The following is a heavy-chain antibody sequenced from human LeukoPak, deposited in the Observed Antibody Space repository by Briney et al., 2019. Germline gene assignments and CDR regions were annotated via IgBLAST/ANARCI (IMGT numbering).Heavy chain of an antibody. CDR1: GGSISSYY. V-gene: IGHV4-59*08. Sequence: SETLSLTCTVSGGSISSYYWSWIRQPPGKGLEWIGYIYYSGSTNYNPSLMSRVTISVDTSKNQFSLKLSSVTAADTAVYYCASFGYSSGWYSDYWGQGTLVTVSS. CDR2: IYYSGST. CDR3: ASFGYSSGWYSDY. D-gene: IGHD6-19*01. J-gene: IGHJ4*02.